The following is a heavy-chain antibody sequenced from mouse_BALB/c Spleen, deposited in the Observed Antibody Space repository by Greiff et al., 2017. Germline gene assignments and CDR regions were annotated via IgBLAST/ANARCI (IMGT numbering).Heavy chain of an antibody. J-gene: IGHJ3*01. Sequence: EVKLMESGGGLVKPGGSLKLSCAASGFTFSSYAMSWVRQTPEKRLEWVATISSGGSYTYYPDSVKGRFTISRDNAKNTLYLQMSSLRSEDTAMYYCASPYYANEGFAYWGQGTLVTVSA. CDR3: ASPYYANEGFAY. V-gene: IGHV5-9-3*01. CDR1: GFTFSSYA. D-gene: IGHD1-1*02. CDR2: ISSGGSYT.